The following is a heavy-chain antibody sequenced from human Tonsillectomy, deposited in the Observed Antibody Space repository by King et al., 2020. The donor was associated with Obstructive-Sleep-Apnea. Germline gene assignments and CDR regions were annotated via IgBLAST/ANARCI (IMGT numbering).Heavy chain of an antibody. CDR1: GFTFNNYV. J-gene: IGHJ4*02. CDR3: ATSWSGYYYFDY. D-gene: IGHD3-3*01. Sequence: VQLVESGGGLVQPGGSLRLSCAASGFTFNNYVMTWVRQAPGKGLEWVSSIEADGDTTYSADSVKGRFTISRDNSKNMLYLQMNSLRAEDTAIYYCATSWSGYYYFDYWGQGSLVTVSS. V-gene: IGHV3-23*04. CDR2: IEADGDTT.